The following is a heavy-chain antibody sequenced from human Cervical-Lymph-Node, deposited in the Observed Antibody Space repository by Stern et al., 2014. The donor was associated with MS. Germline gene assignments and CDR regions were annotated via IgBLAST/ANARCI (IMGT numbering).Heavy chain of an antibody. Sequence: QLQLQESGPGLVKPSETLSLTCTVSGYSISSGYYWGWIRQPPGKGLEWIGSIYHSGSTYYNPSLKSRVTISVDNATNQFSPKLSSVTAADTAVYYCAREEQQLVHGNWFDPWGQGTLVTVSS. V-gene: IGHV4-38-2*02. CDR2: IYHSGST. D-gene: IGHD6-13*01. J-gene: IGHJ5*02. CDR1: GYSISSGYY. CDR3: AREEQQLVHGNWFDP.